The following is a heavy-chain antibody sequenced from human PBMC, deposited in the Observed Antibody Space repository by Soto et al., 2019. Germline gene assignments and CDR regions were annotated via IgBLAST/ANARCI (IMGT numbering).Heavy chain of an antibody. CDR1: GGTFSSYA. CDR3: LVKGSGGGSYYY. J-gene: IGHJ4*02. V-gene: IGHV1-69*01. CDR2: IIPIFGTA. D-gene: IGHD1-26*01. Sequence: QVQLVQSGAEVKKPGSSVKVSCKASGGTFSSYAISWVRQAPGQGLAWMGGIIPIFGTANYAQKFQGRGTITADESTSTAYMELSSLRSEDTAVYYCLVKGSGGGSYYYWGQGALVTVSS.